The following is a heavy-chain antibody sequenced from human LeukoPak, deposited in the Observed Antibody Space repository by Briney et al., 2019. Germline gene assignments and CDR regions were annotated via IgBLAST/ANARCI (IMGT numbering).Heavy chain of an antibody. CDR2: MYHTGTI. J-gene: IGHJ4*02. V-gene: IGHV4-38-2*01. CDR3: ATGRYSGSVDY. D-gene: IGHD1-26*01. Sequence: PSETLSLTCAVSGYSLGSGFYCGWGRQPPGKGLEWIGNMYHTGTIYYNPSLRSRLTISEDTSKSHFSLTVDSVTAADTAVYYCATGRYSGSVDYWGQGILVTVSS. CDR1: GYSLGSGFY.